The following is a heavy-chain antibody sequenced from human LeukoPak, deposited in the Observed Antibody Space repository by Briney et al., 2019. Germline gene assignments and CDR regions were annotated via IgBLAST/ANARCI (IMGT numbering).Heavy chain of an antibody. V-gene: IGHV1-46*01. J-gene: IGHJ3*02. D-gene: IGHD5-12*01. Sequence: ASVKVSCTASGYTFTSYYMHWVRQAPGQGLEWMGIINPSGGSTSYAQKFQCRVTMTRDMSTSTVYMELSSLRSEDTAVYYCARVRGYGRSVDAFDIWGQGTMVTVSS. CDR2: INPSGGST. CDR3: ARVRGYGRSVDAFDI. CDR1: GYTFTSYY.